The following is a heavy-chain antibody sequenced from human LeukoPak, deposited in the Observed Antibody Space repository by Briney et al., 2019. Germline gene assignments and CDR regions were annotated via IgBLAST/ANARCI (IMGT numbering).Heavy chain of an antibody. V-gene: IGHV3-30*18. J-gene: IGHJ6*02. CDR3: AKATVTTFGYGMDV. D-gene: IGHD4-17*01. Sequence: GGSLRLSCAASGFTFSSYGMHWVRQAPGKGLEWVAVISYDGSNKYYADSVKGRFTISRDNSKNTLYLQMNSLRAEDTAVYYCAKATVTTFGYGMDVWGQGTTVTVSS. CDR1: GFTFSSYG. CDR2: ISYDGSNK.